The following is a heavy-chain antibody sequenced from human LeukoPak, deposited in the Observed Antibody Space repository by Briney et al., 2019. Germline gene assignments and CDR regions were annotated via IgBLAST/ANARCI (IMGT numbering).Heavy chain of an antibody. CDR3: ARDSGTSLEYLQQ. CDR1: GFTFSNYW. D-gene: IGHD2-2*01. Sequence: PGGSLRLSCAASGFTFSNYWMSWVRQAPGKGLEWVANIQQNGGEKYYMDSVKGRFTISRDNAKSSLYLQMNSLRAEDTAVYFCARDSGTSLEYLQQWGQGTLVIVSS. J-gene: IGHJ1*01. V-gene: IGHV3-7*01. CDR2: IQQNGGEK.